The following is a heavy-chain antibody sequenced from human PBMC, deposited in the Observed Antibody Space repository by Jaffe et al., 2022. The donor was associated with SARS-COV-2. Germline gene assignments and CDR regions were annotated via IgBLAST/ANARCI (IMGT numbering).Heavy chain of an antibody. V-gene: IGHV4-61*02. J-gene: IGHJ6*02. CDR1: GGSISSGSYY. Sequence: QVQLQESGPGLVKPSQTLSLTCTLSGGSISSGSYYWSWIRQPAGKGLEWIGRIYTSGSTDYNPSLKSRVTISLDTSKNQFSLKLSSVTAADTAVYYCARDNGYYVDYYYYYYGMDVWGQGTTVTVSS. CDR2: IYTSGST. D-gene: IGHD4-17*01. CDR3: ARDNGYYVDYYYYYYGMDV.